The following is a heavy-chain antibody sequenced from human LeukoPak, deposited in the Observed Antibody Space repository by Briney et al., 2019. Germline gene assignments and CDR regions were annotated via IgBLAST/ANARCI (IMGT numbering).Heavy chain of an antibody. CDR3: ARGNGYGAVAGTFDY. CDR1: GSTCSSYS. CDR2: ISSSSSYI. J-gene: IGHJ4*02. D-gene: IGHD6-19*01. V-gene: IGHV3-21*01. Sequence: GGSLRLSCAASGSTCSSYSMNWVRQAPGKGLEWVSSISSSSSYIYYADSVKGRFTISRDNAKNSLYLQMNSLRAEDTAVYYCARGNGYGAVAGTFDYWGQGTLVTVSS.